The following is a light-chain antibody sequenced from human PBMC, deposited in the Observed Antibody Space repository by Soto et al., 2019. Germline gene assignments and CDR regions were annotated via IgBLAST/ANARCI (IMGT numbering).Light chain of an antibody. J-gene: IGKJ2*01. CDR3: QHYHNWPPQYT. Sequence: EIVMTQSPATLSVSPGERATLSCRASQTVASNLAWYQQKPGQAPRLLIHGSSTRATGVPARFSGSGSGTEFTLTISSLQSEDFAVYYCQHYHNWPPQYTFGQGTKLQI. CDR1: QTVASN. CDR2: GSS. V-gene: IGKV3-15*01.